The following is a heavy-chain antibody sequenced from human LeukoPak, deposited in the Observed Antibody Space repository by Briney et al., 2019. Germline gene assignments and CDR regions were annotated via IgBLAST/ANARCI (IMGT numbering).Heavy chain of an antibody. CDR1: GGSISSYY. D-gene: IGHD6-19*01. Sequence: PWGTLSLTCTVSGGSISSYYWSWIRQPPGKGLEWVGNIYNSGSTNYNPSLKRRVIISVDTTKKQYSLKMSSVTAAETAVYYCARDSGGPQSGFEIWGQGTMATASS. CDR2: IYNSGST. CDR3: ARDSGGPQSGFEI. V-gene: IGHV4-59*01. J-gene: IGHJ3*02.